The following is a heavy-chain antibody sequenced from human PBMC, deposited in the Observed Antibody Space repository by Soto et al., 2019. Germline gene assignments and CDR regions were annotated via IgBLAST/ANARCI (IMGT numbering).Heavy chain of an antibody. CDR1: GYKFTNYW. Sequence: GESLKISCKGSGYKFTNYWIGWVRQMPGKGLEWMGIIYPGDSDTRYSPSFQGQVTISADKSISTAYLQWSSLKASDTAIYYCARNLYFGSGSFYLTFDYWGQGTLVTVSS. J-gene: IGHJ4*02. V-gene: IGHV5-51*01. CDR2: IYPGDSDT. D-gene: IGHD3-10*01. CDR3: ARNLYFGSGSFYLTFDY.